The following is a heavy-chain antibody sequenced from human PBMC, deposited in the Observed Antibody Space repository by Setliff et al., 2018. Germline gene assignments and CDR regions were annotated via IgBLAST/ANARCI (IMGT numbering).Heavy chain of an antibody. V-gene: IGHV1-18*01. D-gene: IGHD3-3*01. Sequence: ASVKVSCKASGYMFRSYGINWIRQAPGQGLEWMGWISTYNGHTNYAQRFQGRVTMTTDTSTSTAYMDLRSLRSDDTAVYYCARNIMIFGVVNTAEYFQHWGQGTLVTVSS. J-gene: IGHJ1*01. CDR2: ISTYNGHT. CDR1: GYMFRSYG. CDR3: ARNIMIFGVVNTAEYFQH.